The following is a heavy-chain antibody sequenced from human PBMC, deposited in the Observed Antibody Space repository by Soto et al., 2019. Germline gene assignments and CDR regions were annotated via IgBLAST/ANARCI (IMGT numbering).Heavy chain of an antibody. J-gene: IGHJ3*02. V-gene: IGHV1-2*02. CDR1: GYPVTAYY. CDR3: ARGGGVGVAGSAAFDM. Sequence: QLHLVHSGAVVKKPGASVTVSCSASGYPVTAYYMHWVRQAPGRGLEWMGGINPATGAAKYTQTFQGRVTMTRDTSTSTVFMELSGLTAEDTAVFCCARGGGVGVAGSAAFDMWGQGTLVTVSS. CDR2: INPATGAA. D-gene: IGHD3-3*01.